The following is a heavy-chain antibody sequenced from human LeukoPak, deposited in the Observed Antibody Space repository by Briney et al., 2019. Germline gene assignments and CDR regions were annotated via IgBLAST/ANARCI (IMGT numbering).Heavy chain of an antibody. CDR3: ARASVSSGWYIINWY. CDR1: GGSISSSSYY. D-gene: IGHD6-19*01. J-gene: IGHJ4*02. CDR2: IYYSGST. Sequence: SETLSLTCTVSGGSISSSSYYWGWIRQPPGKGLEWIGSIYYSGSTYYNPSLKSRVTISVDTSKNQFSLKLSSVTAADTAVYYCARASVSSGWYIINWYWGQGTLVTVSS. V-gene: IGHV4-39*07.